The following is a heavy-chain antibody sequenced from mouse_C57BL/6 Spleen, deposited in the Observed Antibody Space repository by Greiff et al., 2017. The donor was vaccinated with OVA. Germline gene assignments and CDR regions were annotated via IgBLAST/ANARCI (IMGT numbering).Heavy chain of an antibody. CDR1: GYAFSSSW. CDR2: IYPGDGDT. J-gene: IGHJ3*01. CDR3: ARSYDGFFAY. Sequence: QVQLKQSGPELVKPGASVKISCKASGYAFSSSWMNWVKQRPGKGLEWIGRIYPGDGDTNYNGKFKGKATLTADKSSSTAYMQLSSLTSEDSAVYFCARSYDGFFAYWGQGTLVTVSA. V-gene: IGHV1-82*01. D-gene: IGHD2-3*01.